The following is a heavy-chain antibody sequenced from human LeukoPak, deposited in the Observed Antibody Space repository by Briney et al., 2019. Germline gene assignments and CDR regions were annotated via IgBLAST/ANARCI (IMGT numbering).Heavy chain of an antibody. Sequence: GASVKVSCKASGYTFTSYYMHWVRQAPGQGPEWMGIINPSGGSTSYAQKFQGRVTMTRDMSTSTVYMELSSLRSEDTAVYYCAELGITMIGGVWGKGTTVTISS. CDR3: AELGITMIGGV. CDR1: GYTFTSYY. CDR2: INPSGGST. J-gene: IGHJ6*04. V-gene: IGHV1-46*01. D-gene: IGHD3-10*02.